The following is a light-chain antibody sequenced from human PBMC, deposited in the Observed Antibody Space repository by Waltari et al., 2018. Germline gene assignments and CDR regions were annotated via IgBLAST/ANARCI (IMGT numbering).Light chain of an antibody. CDR2: DND. CDR3: ATWDNSLRNVV. Sequence: QSVLTQPPSVSAAPGQKVTISCSGSTSNIGNYYVSWYHQVPGEAPKLLIFDNDKRPSGIPYRFSASKSGTSATLGITGRQTGDEADYYCATWDNSLRNVVFGGGTKLTVL. V-gene: IGLV1-51*01. J-gene: IGLJ2*01. CDR1: TSNIGNYY.